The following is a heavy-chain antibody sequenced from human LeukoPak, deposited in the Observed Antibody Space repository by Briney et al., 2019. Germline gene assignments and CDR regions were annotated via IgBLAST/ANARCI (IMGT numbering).Heavy chain of an antibody. V-gene: IGHV3-7*03. J-gene: IGHJ4*02. D-gene: IGHD6-13*01. CDR3: ARGSQQPYY. Sequence: GGSLRLSCAASGSTFRSYWMSWVRQAPGKGLEWVANIKEDGSEKYYVDSVKGRFTISRDNAKNSLYLQMNSLRAEDTAVYYCARGSQQPYYWGQGTLVTVSS. CDR1: GSTFRSYW. CDR2: IKEDGSEK.